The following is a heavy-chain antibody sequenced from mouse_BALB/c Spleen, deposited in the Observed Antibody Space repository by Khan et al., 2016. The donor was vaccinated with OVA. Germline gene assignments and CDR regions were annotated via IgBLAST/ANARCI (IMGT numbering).Heavy chain of an antibody. CDR2: MFYSGNT. CDR1: GDSITSGY. CDR3: ARPTYRYAFAY. D-gene: IGHD2-14*01. Sequence: EVELVESGPSLVKPSQTLSLTCSVTGDSITSGYWSWIRKFPGNKLEYMGYMFYSGNTYYNPSLISRISITRHTSKNQYYLQLNSVTTEDTATYYCARPTYRYAFAYWGQGTLVTVSA. V-gene: IGHV3-8*02. J-gene: IGHJ3*01.